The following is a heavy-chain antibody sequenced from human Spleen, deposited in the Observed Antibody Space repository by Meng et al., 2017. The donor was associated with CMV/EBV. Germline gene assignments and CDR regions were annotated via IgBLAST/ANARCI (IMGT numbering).Heavy chain of an antibody. CDR3: ARVGPSGDVLFDF. Sequence: ASVKVSCKASGYTFTSYYMHWVRQAPGQGLEWMGWINPNTGGTNYAQKFQGRVAMTTDTSISTAYMELRRLTSDDTAVYYCARVGPSGDVLFDFWGQGTLVTVSS. D-gene: IGHD2-8*01. V-gene: IGHV1-2*02. CDR2: INPNTGGT. CDR1: GYTFTSYY. J-gene: IGHJ4*02.